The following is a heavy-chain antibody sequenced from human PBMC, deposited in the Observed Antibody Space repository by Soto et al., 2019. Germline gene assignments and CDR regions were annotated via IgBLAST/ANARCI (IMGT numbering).Heavy chain of an antibody. Sequence: GGSLRLSCAASGFTFDDYAMHWVRQAPGKGLEWVSAISGSGGSIYYADSVKGRFTISRDNSKNTLYLQMNSLRAEDTAVYYCAKVSQLLWKEFDYWGQGTLVTVSS. CDR1: GFTFDDYA. J-gene: IGHJ4*02. CDR2: ISGSGGSI. D-gene: IGHD2-2*01. CDR3: AKVSQLLWKEFDY. V-gene: IGHV3-23*01.